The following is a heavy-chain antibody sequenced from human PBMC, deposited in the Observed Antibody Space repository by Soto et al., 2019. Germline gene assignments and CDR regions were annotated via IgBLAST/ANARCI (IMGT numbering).Heavy chain of an antibody. CDR1: GGSFSGYY. CDR2: INHSGST. Sequence: PSETLSLTCAVYGGSFSGYYWSWIRQPPGKGLEWIGEINHSGSTNYNPSLKSRVTISVDTSKNQFSLKLSSVTAADTAVYYCARGRSSSWNDPSFDYWGQGTLVTVSS. V-gene: IGHV4-34*01. CDR3: ARGRSSSWNDPSFDY. D-gene: IGHD6-13*01. J-gene: IGHJ4*02.